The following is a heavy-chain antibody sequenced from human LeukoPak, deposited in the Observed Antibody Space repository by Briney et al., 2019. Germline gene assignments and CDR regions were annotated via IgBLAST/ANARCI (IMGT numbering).Heavy chain of an antibody. J-gene: IGHJ4*02. V-gene: IGHV4-34*01. D-gene: IGHD3-10*01. CDR2: INHSGST. CDR3: ARSRPYYGIDY. Sequence: SGTLSLTCAVYGGSFSGYYWSWIRQPPGKGLEWIGEINHSGSTNYNPSLKSRVTISVGTSKNQFSLKLSSVTAADAAVYYCARSRPYYGIDYWGQGTLVTVSS. CDR1: GGSFSGYY.